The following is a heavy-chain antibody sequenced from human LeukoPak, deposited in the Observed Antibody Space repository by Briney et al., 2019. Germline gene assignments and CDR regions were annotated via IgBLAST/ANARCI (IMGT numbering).Heavy chain of an antibody. Sequence: GGSLRLSCAASGFTLSSYSMNWVRQAPGKGLEWVSSISGSSSYIYYAGSVKGRFTISRDNAKNSLYLQMNSLRAEDTAVYYCARVAAAGLGDYYYGMDVWGQGTTVTVSS. J-gene: IGHJ6*02. CDR1: GFTLSSYS. V-gene: IGHV3-21*01. D-gene: IGHD6-13*01. CDR2: ISGSSSYI. CDR3: ARVAAAGLGDYYYGMDV.